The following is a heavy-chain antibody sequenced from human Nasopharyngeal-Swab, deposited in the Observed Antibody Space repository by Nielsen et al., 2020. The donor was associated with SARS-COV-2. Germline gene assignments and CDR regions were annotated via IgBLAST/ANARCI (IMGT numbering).Heavy chain of an antibody. D-gene: IGHD4-23*01. CDR3: ASAYGGSYWYFDL. CDR1: GFTFSSYA. Sequence: LSLTCAASGFTFSSYAMHWVRQAPGKGLEWVAVISYDGSNKYYADSVKGRFTISRDNSKNTLYLQMNSLRAEDTAVYYCASAYGGSYWYFDLWGRGTLGTVSS. CDR2: ISYDGSNK. J-gene: IGHJ2*01. V-gene: IGHV3-30-3*01.